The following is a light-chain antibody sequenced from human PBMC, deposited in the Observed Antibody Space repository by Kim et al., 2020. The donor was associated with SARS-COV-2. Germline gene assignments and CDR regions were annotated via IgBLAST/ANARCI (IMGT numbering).Light chain of an antibody. J-gene: IGLJ2*01. Sequence: QSALTQPASVSGSPGQSITISCAGTSSDVGGYIYVSWYQQHPGKAPKLMIYDVNNRPSGVSNRFSGSKSGNTASLTISGLQAEDEADYYCSSYTSSTTLVFGGGTQLTVL. CDR2: DVN. V-gene: IGLV2-14*03. CDR1: SSDVGGYIY. CDR3: SSYTSSTTLV.